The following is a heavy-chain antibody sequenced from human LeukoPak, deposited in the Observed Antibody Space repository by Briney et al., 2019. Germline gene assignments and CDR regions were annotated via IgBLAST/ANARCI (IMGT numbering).Heavy chain of an antibody. CDR1: VFTFTTYS. D-gene: IGHD2-8*02. CDR2: ISGSSTYI. V-gene: IGHV3-21*01. Sequence: SGGSLRLSCAASVFTFTTYSINWVPHAPGKGLECVSCISGSSTYIYYADSVKGRFTISRDNAKNSLYLQMSSLRAEDTAVYYCARGYCNGGDCYFADWGKGTLVTVSS. J-gene: IGHJ4*02. CDR3: ARGYCNGGDCYFAD.